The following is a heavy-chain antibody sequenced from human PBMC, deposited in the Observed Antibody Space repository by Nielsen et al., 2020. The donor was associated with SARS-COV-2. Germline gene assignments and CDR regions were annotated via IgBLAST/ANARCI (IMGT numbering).Heavy chain of an antibody. Sequence: GESLKISCAASGFTFSSYSMNWVRQAPGKGLEWVSSISSSSSYIYYADSVKGRFTISRDNAKNSLYLQMNSLRAEDTAVYYCARSGYSNHFDYWGQGTLVTVSS. J-gene: IGHJ4*02. V-gene: IGHV3-21*01. CDR3: ARSGYSNHFDY. D-gene: IGHD4-11*01. CDR1: GFTFSSYS. CDR2: ISSSSSYI.